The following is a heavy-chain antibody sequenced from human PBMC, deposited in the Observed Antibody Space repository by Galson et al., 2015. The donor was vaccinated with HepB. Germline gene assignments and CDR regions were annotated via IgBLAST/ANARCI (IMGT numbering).Heavy chain of an antibody. D-gene: IGHD6-19*01. CDR1: GFTFSSYA. V-gene: IGHV3-23*01. J-gene: IGHJ3*02. CDR2: ISGSGGST. CDR3: ATVARTGYSSGWYDAFDI. Sequence: SLRLSCAASGFTFSSYAMSWVRQAPGKGLEWVSAISGSGGSTYYADSVKGRFTISRDNSKNTLYLQMNSLRAEDTAVYYCATVARTGYSSGWYDAFDIWGQGTMDTVSS.